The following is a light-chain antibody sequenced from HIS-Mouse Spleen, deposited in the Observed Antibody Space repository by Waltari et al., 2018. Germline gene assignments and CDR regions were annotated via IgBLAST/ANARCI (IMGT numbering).Light chain of an antibody. V-gene: IGKV1-8*01. Sequence: AIRMTQSPSSLSASTGDRVTITCRASQGISSDLAWYQQKPGKAPKLLIYAASTLQSGVPSRFSGSGSGTDFTLTISCLQSEDCATYYCQQYYSYPRTFGQGTKVEIK. CDR3: QQYYSYPRT. J-gene: IGKJ1*01. CDR2: AAS. CDR1: QGISSD.